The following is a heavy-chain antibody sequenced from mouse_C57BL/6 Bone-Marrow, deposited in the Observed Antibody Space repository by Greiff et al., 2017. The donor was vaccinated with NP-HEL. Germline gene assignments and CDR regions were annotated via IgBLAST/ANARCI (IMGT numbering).Heavy chain of an antibody. CDR1: GFTFTDYY. CDR3: ARSLLRVALGGFAY. D-gene: IGHD1-1*01. V-gene: IGHV7-3*01. J-gene: IGHJ3*01. Sequence: DVMLVESGGGLVQPGGSLSLSCAASGFTFTDYYMSWVRQPPGKALEWLGFIRNKANGYTTEYSASVKGRFTISRDNSQSILYLQMNALRAEDSATYYCARSLLRVALGGFAYWGQGTLVTVSA. CDR2: IRNKANGYTT.